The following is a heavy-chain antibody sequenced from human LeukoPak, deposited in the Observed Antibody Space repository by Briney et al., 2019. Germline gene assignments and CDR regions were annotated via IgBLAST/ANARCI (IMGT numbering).Heavy chain of an antibody. Sequence: GASVKVSCKASGGTFSSYAISWVRQATGQGLEWMGWMNPNSGNTGYAQKFQGRVTMTRNTSISTAYMELSSLRSEDTAVYYCARGSAAAGTGGVRIDYWGQGTLVTVSS. V-gene: IGHV1-8*02. D-gene: IGHD6-13*01. CDR2: MNPNSGNT. CDR1: GGTFSSYA. CDR3: ARGSAAAGTGGVRIDY. J-gene: IGHJ4*02.